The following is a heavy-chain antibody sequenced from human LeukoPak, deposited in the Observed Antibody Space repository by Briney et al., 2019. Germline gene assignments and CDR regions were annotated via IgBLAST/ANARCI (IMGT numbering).Heavy chain of an antibody. V-gene: IGHV1-2*02. CDR1: GYTFTGYY. Sequence: ASVKVSCKASGYTFTGYYIHWVRQAPGQGLEWMGWIYPYSGDTNYAQNFQGRVTMTRDTSISTAYMELSSPKSDDTAVYYCARDRNSGSSLDIWGQGTMLTVSS. J-gene: IGHJ3*02. CDR2: IYPYSGDT. CDR3: ARDRNSGSSLDI. D-gene: IGHD6-6*01.